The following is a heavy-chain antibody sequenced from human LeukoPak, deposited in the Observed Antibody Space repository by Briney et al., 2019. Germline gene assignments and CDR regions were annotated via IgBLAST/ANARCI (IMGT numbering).Heavy chain of an antibody. CDR3: ARSGFYYGLDV. J-gene: IGHJ6*02. D-gene: IGHD3-10*01. V-gene: IGHV1-2*02. CDR2: IYSNSGGT. Sequence: ASVTVSCKASGYTFTGYYIHWVRQAPGQGLEWMGWIYSNSGGTNYAQSFQGRVTMTRDTSISTVYLEVSSLRSDDTAVYYCARSGFYYGLDVWGQGTTVTVSS. CDR1: GYTFTGYY.